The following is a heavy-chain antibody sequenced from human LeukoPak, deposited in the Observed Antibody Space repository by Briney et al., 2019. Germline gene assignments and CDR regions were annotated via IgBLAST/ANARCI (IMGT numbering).Heavy chain of an antibody. CDR3: ATGVRGYNSALDY. V-gene: IGHV3-21*01. D-gene: IGHD6-19*01. CDR2: ISSGSSYI. Sequence: GGSLRLSCAASGFTFSNYYINWVRQAPGKGLEWVSSISSGSSYIYYADSLKGRSTISRDNAKNSLYLQMNSLRAEDTAVYYCATGVRGYNSALDYWGQGTLVTVSP. CDR1: GFTFSNYY. J-gene: IGHJ4*02.